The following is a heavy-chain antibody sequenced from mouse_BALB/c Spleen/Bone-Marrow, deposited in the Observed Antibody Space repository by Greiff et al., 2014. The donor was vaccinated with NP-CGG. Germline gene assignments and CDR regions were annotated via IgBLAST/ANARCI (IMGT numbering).Heavy chain of an antibody. CDR3: ARRAYGGSYGFAY. V-gene: IGHV1-7*01. CDR1: GYTFTSYW. J-gene: IGHJ3*01. D-gene: IGHD1-1*01. CDR2: INPSTDYT. Sequence: VQLQQSGAELAKPGASLKMSCKASGYTFTSYWMHWLKQRPGQGLEWIGYINPSTDYTEYNQKFKDKATLTADKSSSTAFMQLSSLTSEDSAVYYCARRAYGGSYGFAYWGQGTLVTVSA.